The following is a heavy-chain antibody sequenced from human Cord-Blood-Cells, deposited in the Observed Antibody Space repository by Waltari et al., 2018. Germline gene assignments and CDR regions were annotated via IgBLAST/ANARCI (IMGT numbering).Heavy chain of an antibody. Sequence: QLQLQESGPGLVKPSETLSLTCTVSGGSISSSSYYWGWIRQPPGKGLEWIGSIYYSGNNYYTPSLKSRVTISVDTSKNQFSLKLSSVTAADTAVYYCARIPYLSSGYYYYYYYGMDVWGQGTTVTVSS. V-gene: IGHV4-39*01. D-gene: IGHD3-22*01. J-gene: IGHJ6*02. CDR2: IYYSGNN. CDR1: GGSISSSSYY. CDR3: ARIPYLSSGYYYYYYYGMDV.